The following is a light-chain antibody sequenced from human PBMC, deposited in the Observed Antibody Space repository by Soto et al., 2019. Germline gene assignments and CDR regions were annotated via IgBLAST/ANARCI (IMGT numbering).Light chain of an antibody. Sequence: QSALTQPPSASGSPGQSVTISCTGTSSDVGDYNYVSWYQHHPGKAPKLMIYEVNKRPSGVPDRFSGSKSGNTASLTVSGLQAEDEADYYCCSYAGSDTSVFGGGTKLTVL. CDR3: CSYAGSDTSV. CDR1: SSDVGDYNY. J-gene: IGLJ3*02. V-gene: IGLV2-8*01. CDR2: EVN.